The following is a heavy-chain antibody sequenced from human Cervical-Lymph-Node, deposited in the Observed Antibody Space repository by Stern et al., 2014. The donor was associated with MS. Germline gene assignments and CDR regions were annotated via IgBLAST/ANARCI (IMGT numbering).Heavy chain of an antibody. CDR2: ISYDGGIE. V-gene: IGHV3-30*16. CDR1: GFTFSNYA. D-gene: IGHD3-9*01. Sequence: VQLLESGGGVVQPGRSLRLSCAASGFTFSNYAPPPPPPPPGKGLEWVAAISYDGGIEYHADSVKGRFTISRDNSKNTLYLQMNSLRAEDTAVFYCARVPLDFYDILTGYPDYWGPGTLVTVSS. CDR3: ARVPLDFYDILTGYPDY. J-gene: IGHJ4*02.